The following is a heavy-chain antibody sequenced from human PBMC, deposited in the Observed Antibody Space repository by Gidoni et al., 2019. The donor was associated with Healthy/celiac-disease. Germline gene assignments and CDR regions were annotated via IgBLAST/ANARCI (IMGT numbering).Heavy chain of an antibody. CDR3: ARGHCSGGSCWFDP. CDR2: IYYSGST. V-gene: IGHV4-39*01. CDR1: GGSISSSSYY. Sequence: QLQLQESGPGLVKPSETLSLTCTVSGGSISSSSYYWGWIRQPPGKGLEWIGSIYYSGSTYYNPSLKSRVTISVDTSKNQFSLKLSSVTAADTAVYYCARGHCSGGSCWFDPWGQGTLVTVSS. D-gene: IGHD2-15*01. J-gene: IGHJ5*02.